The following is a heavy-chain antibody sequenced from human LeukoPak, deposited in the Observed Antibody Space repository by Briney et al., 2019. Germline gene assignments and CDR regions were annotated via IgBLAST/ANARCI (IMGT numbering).Heavy chain of an antibody. D-gene: IGHD3-10*01. J-gene: IGHJ5*02. CDR1: GGSFSGYY. V-gene: IGHV4-34*01. CDR3: ARESNYHGSGTGWFDP. Sequence: TSETLSLTCAVYGGSFSGYYWSWIRQTPGKGLEWIGEINHSGGTYYNSSLKSRVTISADTSKNQLSLKLSSVTAADTAVYYCARESNYHGSGTGWFDPWGQGTLVTVSS. CDR2: INHSGGT.